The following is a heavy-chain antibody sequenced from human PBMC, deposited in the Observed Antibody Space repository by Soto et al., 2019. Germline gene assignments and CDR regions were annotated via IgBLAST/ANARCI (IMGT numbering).Heavy chain of an antibody. V-gene: IGHV4-30-2*01. J-gene: IGHJ2*01. CDR3: ARRDTVVVTPYGDSRYFDL. Sequence: QLQLQESGSGLVKPSQTLSLTCAVSGGSISSGGYSWSWIRQPPGKGLEWIGYIYHSGSTYYNPSLKSRVTISVDRSKNQFSLKLSSVTAADTAVYYCARRDTVVVTPYGDSRYFDLWGRGTLVTVSS. CDR1: GGSISSGGYS. CDR2: IYHSGST. D-gene: IGHD3-22*01.